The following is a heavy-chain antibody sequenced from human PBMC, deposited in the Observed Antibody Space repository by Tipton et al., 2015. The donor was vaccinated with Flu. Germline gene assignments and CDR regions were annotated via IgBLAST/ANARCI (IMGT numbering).Heavy chain of an antibody. J-gene: IGHJ4*02. Sequence: TLSLTCTVSSGSIRSTNYFCAWIRQPPGKRLELIGSIYPSGTTYYNPSLKSRVTISVDTSKSQLSLKVRSVTAADTAVYYCARLSYYDVDLKNFYFDYWGQGALVTVSS. V-gene: IGHV4-39*01. CDR1: SGSIRSTNYF. CDR3: ARLSYYDVDLKNFYFDY. CDR2: IYPSGTT. D-gene: IGHD3-10*02.